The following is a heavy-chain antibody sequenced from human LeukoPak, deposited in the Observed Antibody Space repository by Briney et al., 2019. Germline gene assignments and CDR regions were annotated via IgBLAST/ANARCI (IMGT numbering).Heavy chain of an antibody. CDR3: AVTLPPRYCSSTSCPAEYFQH. V-gene: IGHV4-59*12. D-gene: IGHD2-2*01. Sequence: SETLSLTCTVSGGSISSYYWSWIRQPPGKGLEWIGYIYYSGSTNYNPSLKSRVTISVDTSKNQFSLKLSSVTAADTAVYYCAVTLPPRYCSSTSCPAEYFQHWGQGTLVTVSS. CDR2: IYYSGST. J-gene: IGHJ1*01. CDR1: GGSISSYY.